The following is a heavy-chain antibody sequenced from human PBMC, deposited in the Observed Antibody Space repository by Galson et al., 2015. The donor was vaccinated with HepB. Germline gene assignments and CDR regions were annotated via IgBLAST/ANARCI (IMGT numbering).Heavy chain of an antibody. Sequence: SLRLSCAASGFTFSGSAMHWVRQASGKGLEWVGRIRSKANSYATAYAASVKGRFTISRDDSKNTAYLQMNSLKTEDTAVYYCTRLHGAGGVNRYYYYGMDVWGQGTTVTVSS. CDR1: GFTFSGSA. J-gene: IGHJ6*02. D-gene: IGHD2-8*02. V-gene: IGHV3-73*01. CDR3: TRLHGAGGVNRYYYYGMDV. CDR2: IRSKANSYAT.